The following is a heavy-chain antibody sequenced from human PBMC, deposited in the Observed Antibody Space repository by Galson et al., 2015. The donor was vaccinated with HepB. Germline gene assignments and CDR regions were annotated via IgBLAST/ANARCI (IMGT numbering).Heavy chain of an antibody. D-gene: IGHD3-3*01. J-gene: IGHJ4*02. CDR3: ATIGGIFKALH. V-gene: IGHV3-30-3*01. CDR2: ISYDGTNT. Sequence: SLRLSCAASGFTFSSYALHWVRQAPGKGLDWMGMISYDGTNTVLADSVKGRFTISRDNSRNTLNLQMSGLGPEDTAVYYCATIGGIFKALHWGQGTLVTVSS. CDR1: GFTFSSYA.